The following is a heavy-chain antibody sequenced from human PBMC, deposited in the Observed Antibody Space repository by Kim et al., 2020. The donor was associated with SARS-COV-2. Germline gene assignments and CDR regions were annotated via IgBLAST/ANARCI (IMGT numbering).Heavy chain of an antibody. CDR1: GFTFTNAW. Sequence: GGSLRLSCAASGFTFTNAWMSWVRQAPGKGLEWVGRIKSKTDGGTTNYAAHVKGRFTISRDDSKDTLYLQMNSLKTEDTAMYYCTTEGSTRFYDYVWGSYRYFSFDYWGQGTPVTVSS. V-gene: IGHV3-15*01. J-gene: IGHJ4*02. D-gene: IGHD3-16*02. CDR2: IKSKTDGGTT. CDR3: TTEGSTRFYDYVWGSYRYFSFDY.